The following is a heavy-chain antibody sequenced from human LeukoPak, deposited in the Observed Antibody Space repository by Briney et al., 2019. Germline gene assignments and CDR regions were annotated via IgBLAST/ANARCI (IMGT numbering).Heavy chain of an antibody. V-gene: IGHV3-23*01. CDR3: AKCIVVVPAVLRGFDP. D-gene: IGHD2-2*01. CDR2: ISGGGGNT. CDR1: GFIFSSYA. J-gene: IGHJ5*02. Sequence: GGSLRLSCAASGFIFSSYAMTWVRQAPGKGLEWVSGISGGGGNTYYADSLKGRFTISRDNSKNTLYLQMNSLRADDTAVYYCAKCIVVVPAVLRGFDPWGQGTLVTVSS.